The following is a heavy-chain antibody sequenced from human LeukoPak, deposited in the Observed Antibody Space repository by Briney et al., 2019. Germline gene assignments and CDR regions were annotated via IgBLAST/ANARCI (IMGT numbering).Heavy chain of an antibody. D-gene: IGHD3-22*01. V-gene: IGHV1-18*01. CDR3: ARDYYGSSGYYQTYYFDY. Sequence: GASVKVSCKASGYTFTSYGISWVRQAPGQGLEWMGWISAYNGNTNYAQKLQGRVTMTTDTSTSTAYMELRSLRSDDTAVYYCARDYYGSSGYYQTYYFDYWGQGTLVTVSS. J-gene: IGHJ4*02. CDR1: GYTFTSYG. CDR2: ISAYNGNT.